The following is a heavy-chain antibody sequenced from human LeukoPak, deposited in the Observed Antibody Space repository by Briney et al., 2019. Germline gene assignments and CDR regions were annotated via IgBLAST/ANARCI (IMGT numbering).Heavy chain of an antibody. CDR1: GGSISSYY. D-gene: IGHD6-13*01. CDR3: AGSSSWYGVNFDY. CDR2: IYYSGST. Sequence: SETLSLTCTVSGGSISSYYWSWIRQPPGKGLEWIGYIYYSGSTNYNPSHKSRVTISVDTSKNQFSLKLSSVTAADTAVYYCAGSSSWYGVNFDYWGQGTLVTVSS. J-gene: IGHJ4*02. V-gene: IGHV4-59*01.